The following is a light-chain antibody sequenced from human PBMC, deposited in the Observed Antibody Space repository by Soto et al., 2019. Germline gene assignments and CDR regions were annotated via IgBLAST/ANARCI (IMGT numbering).Light chain of an antibody. CDR1: LPISNY. CDR2: AAS. Sequence: DIHMTQSPSSLSASVGYRFTITCRASLPISNYLAWYQQKPGKIPNLLIYAASTLQAGVPSRLSGSGYGTDLTITISSMKTEDVEAYYCQKYNSDPLTFGGGTQVDIK. J-gene: IGKJ4*01. CDR3: QKYNSDPLT. V-gene: IGKV1-27*01.